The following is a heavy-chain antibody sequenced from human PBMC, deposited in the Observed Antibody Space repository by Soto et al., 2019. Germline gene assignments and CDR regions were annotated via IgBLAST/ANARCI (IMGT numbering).Heavy chain of an antibody. CDR1: GFTFSSYA. Sequence: PGGSLRLSCAASGFTFSSYAMHWVRQAPGKGLEWVAVISYDGSNKYYADSVKGRFTISRDNSKNTLYLQMNSLRAEDTAVYYCARAAVLRFLYDAFHIWGQGTMVTVSS. J-gene: IGHJ3*02. V-gene: IGHV3-30-3*01. CDR3: ARAAVLRFLYDAFHI. CDR2: ISYDGSNK. D-gene: IGHD3-3*01.